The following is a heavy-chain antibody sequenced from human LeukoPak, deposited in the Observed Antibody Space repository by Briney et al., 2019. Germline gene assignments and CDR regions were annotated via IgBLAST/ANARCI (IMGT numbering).Heavy chain of an antibody. D-gene: IGHD3-9*01. V-gene: IGHV3-23*01. J-gene: IGHJ4*02. CDR3: ASYDVLTYGSIDY. Sequence: HPGGSLRLSCAASGFTFNTYAMSWVRQAPGKGLQWVSAISGSGGNTYYADSVKGRFTISRDNSKNTLYLQMNSLRAEDTAVYYCASYDVLTYGSIDYWGQGTLVTVSS. CDR2: ISGSGGNT. CDR1: GFTFNTYA.